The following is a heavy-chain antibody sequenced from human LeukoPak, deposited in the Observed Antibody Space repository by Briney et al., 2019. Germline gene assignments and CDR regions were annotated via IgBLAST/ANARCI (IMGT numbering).Heavy chain of an antibody. CDR2: ISWNGGSI. CDR3: AKGGGYILSDDSDN. J-gene: IGHJ4*02. Sequence: GGSLRLSCAASGFTFGDYSMHWVTQAPGKGLEWVSGISWNGGSIGYADSVRGRFTISRDDAKNSLYLQMDSLRAEDMALCYCAKGGGYILSDDSDNWGQGTLFTVSS. V-gene: IGHV3-9*03. CDR1: GFTFGDYS. D-gene: IGHD5-18*01.